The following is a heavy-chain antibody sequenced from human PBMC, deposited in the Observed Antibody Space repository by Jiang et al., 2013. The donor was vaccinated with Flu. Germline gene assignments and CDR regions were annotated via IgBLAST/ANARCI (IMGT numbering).Heavy chain of an antibody. V-gene: IGHV5-51*03. CDR1: GYSFTSYY. CDR3: ARLAGRYSSYFGMDV. D-gene: IGHD6-13*01. CDR2: IYPGDSDT. J-gene: IGHJ6*02. Sequence: GAEVKKPGESLKISCKGSGYSFTSYYIAWVRQMPGEGLEWMGIIYPGDSDTRYSPSFQGQVTISADKSISTAYLQWSSVKASDTAMYYCARLAGRYSSYFGMDVWGQGTTVTVSS.